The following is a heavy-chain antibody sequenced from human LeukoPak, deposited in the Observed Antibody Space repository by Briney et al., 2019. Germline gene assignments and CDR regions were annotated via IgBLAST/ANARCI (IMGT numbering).Heavy chain of an antibody. V-gene: IGHV4-39*01. J-gene: IGHJ4*02. CDR1: GGSISSSSYY. CDR3: ARHPGALYDSSGYYEDY. CDR2: IYYSGST. Sequence: SETLSLTCTVSGGSISSSSYYWGWIRQPPGKGLEWIGSIYYSGSTYYNPSLESRVTISVDTSKNQFSLKLSSVTAADTAVYYCARHPGALYDSSGYYEDYWGQGTLVTVSS. D-gene: IGHD3-22*01.